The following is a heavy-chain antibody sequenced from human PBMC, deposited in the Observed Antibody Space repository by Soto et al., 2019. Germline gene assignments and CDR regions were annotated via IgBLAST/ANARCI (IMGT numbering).Heavy chain of an antibody. CDR3: ARDYGGYDSYYFDY. J-gene: IGHJ4*02. V-gene: IGHV4-34*01. Sequence: SETLSLTCAVYGGSFSGYYWSWIRQPPGKGLEWIGEINHSGSTNYNPSLKSRVTISVDTSKNQFSLKLSSVTAADTAVYYCARDYGGYDSYYFDYWGQGTLVTVS. CDR2: INHSGST. D-gene: IGHD5-12*01. CDR1: GGSFSGYY.